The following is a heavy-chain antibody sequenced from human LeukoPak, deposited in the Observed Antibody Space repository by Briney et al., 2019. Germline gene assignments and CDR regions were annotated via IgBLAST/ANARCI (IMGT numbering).Heavy chain of an antibody. CDR2: IYTTGST. Sequence: SQTLSLTCTVSGGSISSGSYYWSWLRQPAGTGLECIGRIYTTGSTNYNPSLKSRVTISVDTSKKQFSLKLSSVTAADTAFYYCARYIVSYPHDAFDIWGQGTMVTVSS. V-gene: IGHV4-61*02. CDR3: ARYIVSYPHDAFDI. D-gene: IGHD1-26*01. J-gene: IGHJ3*02. CDR1: GGSISSGSYY.